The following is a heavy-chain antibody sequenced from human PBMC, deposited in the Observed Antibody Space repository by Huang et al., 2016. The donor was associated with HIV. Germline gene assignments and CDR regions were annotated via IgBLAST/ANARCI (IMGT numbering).Heavy chain of an antibody. J-gene: IGHJ4*02. CDR2: ISESSSSI. D-gene: IGHD5-18*01. CDR1: GFTFDDYA. Sequence: EVQLVESGGGLVQPGRSLRLSCAASGFTFDDYAMHWVRQGQGKGVEVVAGISESSSSIAYADSVKGRCTISRDNAKNSLYLEMHSLRAEDTAFYYCAKDVNNYGFYDYFDSWGQGTLVTVSS. CDR3: AKDVNNYGFYDYFDS. V-gene: IGHV3-9*01.